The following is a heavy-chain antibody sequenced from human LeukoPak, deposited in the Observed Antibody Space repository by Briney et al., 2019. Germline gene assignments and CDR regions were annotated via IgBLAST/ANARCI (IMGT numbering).Heavy chain of an antibody. Sequence: GGSLRLSCAASGFTVSTNYMSWVRQAPGEGLGWVSVIYSGGSTYYADSVKGRFTISRDNSKNTLYLQMNSLRAEDTAVYYCARHFGVITKGVYYYYYGMDVWGQGTTVTVSS. CDR1: GFTVSTNY. CDR2: IYSGGST. D-gene: IGHD3-3*01. CDR3: ARHFGVITKGVYYYYYGMDV. V-gene: IGHV3-66*04. J-gene: IGHJ6*02.